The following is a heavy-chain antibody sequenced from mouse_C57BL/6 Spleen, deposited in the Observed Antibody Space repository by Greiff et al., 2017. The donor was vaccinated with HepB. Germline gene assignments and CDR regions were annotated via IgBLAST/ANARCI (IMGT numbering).Heavy chain of an antibody. CDR1: GYTFTDYN. V-gene: IGHV1-22*01. CDR2: INPNNGGT. Sequence: EVKLMESGPELVKPGASVKMSCKASGYTFTDYNMHWVKQSHGKSLEWIEYINPNNGGTSYNQKFKGKATLTVNKSSSTAYMELRSLTSEDSAVYYCAREGTRWYFDVWGTGTTVTVSS. J-gene: IGHJ1*03. D-gene: IGHD3-3*01. CDR3: AREGTRWYFDV.